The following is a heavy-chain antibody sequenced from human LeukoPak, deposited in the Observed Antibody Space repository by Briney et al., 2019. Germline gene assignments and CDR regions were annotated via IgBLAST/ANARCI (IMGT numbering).Heavy chain of an antibody. Sequence: GGALRLSCAASGFTFDDYGMHGVRQAPGKGREGVSAISGSGCSTYYADSVNGRFTISRDNSKNTLYLQMNSLRAEDTAVYYCAKSGLVVPPYYMDVWGKGTTVTVSS. CDR1: GFTFDDYG. V-gene: IGHV3-23*01. CDR2: ISGSGCST. J-gene: IGHJ6*03. CDR3: AKSGLVVPPYYMDV. D-gene: IGHD2-2*01.